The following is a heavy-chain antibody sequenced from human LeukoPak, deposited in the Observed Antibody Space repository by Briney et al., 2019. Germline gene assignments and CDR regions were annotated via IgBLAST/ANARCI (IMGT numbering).Heavy chain of an antibody. Sequence: ASVKVSCKLSGYALTLLSIYWVRQAPGKGFEWMGGFDPEEAETIYAQKFQGRVTMTEDTSTDTAYMELRSLRSDDTAVYYCARFWSGYSYYFDYWGQGTLVTVSS. CDR2: FDPEEAET. V-gene: IGHV1-24*01. CDR1: GYALTLLS. CDR3: ARFWSGYSYYFDY. D-gene: IGHD3-3*01. J-gene: IGHJ4*02.